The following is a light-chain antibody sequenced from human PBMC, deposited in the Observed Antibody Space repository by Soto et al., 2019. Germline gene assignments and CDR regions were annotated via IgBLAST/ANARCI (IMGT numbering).Light chain of an antibody. V-gene: IGKV2-28*01. Sequence: DIVMTQSPLSLPVTPGEPASISCRSSQSLLHSNGYNYLDWYLQKPGQSPQLLIYLGSNRASGVPDRFSGSGSGTDFILKISRVEAEDVGVYYCMQALQTLSITFGQGTRLEIK. J-gene: IGKJ5*01. CDR1: QSLLHSNGYNY. CDR2: LGS. CDR3: MQALQTLSIT.